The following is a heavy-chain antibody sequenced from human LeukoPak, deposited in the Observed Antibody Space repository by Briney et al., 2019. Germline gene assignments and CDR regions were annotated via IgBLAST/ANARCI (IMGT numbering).Heavy chain of an antibody. CDR2: ISGSGGST. V-gene: IGHV3-23*01. CDR3: AKDLDSSGWYDY. CDR1: GFTFSSYG. D-gene: IGHD6-19*01. Sequence: GGSLRLSCAASGFTFSSYGMSWVRQAPGKGVEWVSAISGSGGSTYYADSVKGRFTISRDNSKNTLYLQMNSLRAEDTAVYYCAKDLDSSGWYDYWGQGTLVTVSS. J-gene: IGHJ4*02.